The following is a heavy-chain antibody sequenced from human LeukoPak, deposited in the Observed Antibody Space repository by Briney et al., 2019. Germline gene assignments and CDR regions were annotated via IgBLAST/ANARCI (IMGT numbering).Heavy chain of an antibody. CDR1: GGSISSYY. J-gene: IGHJ4*02. CDR3: ARVSSWFDGFDY. Sequence: SETLSLTCTVSGGSISSYYWSWIRQPPGKGPEWIGYIYYSGSTNYNPSLKSRVTISVDTSKNQFSLKLSSVTAADTAVYYCARVSSWFDGFDYWGQGTLVTVSS. CDR2: IYYSGST. D-gene: IGHD6-13*01. V-gene: IGHV4-59*08.